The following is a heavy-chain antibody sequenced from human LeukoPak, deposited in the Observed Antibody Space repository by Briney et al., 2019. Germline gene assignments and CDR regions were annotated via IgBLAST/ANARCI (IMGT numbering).Heavy chain of an antibody. D-gene: IGHD1-1*01. V-gene: IGHV3-48*01. J-gene: IGHJ3*02. CDR3: ARDLDGAVAFDI. CDR2: ISSTDSTI. CDR1: GFIFSTYS. Sequence: GGSLRLSCAASGFIFSTYSMNWVRQAPGKGLEWVSYISSTDSTIYYADSVQGRFTISRDNAKNSLYLLMNSLRAEGTAVYYCARDLDGAVAFDIWGQGTMVTVSS.